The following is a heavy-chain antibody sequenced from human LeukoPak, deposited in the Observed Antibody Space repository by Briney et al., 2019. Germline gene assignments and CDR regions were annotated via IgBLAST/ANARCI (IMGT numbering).Heavy chain of an antibody. D-gene: IGHD3-3*01. CDR2: VNPDSGDT. CDR3: ARGSLYYDFWSGYHDY. Sequence: ASVKVSCKASGYTFTSYDINWVRQAPGQGLEWMGWVNPDSGDTHYQQKFQGRVTMTRDTSIITVYMELSSLRSDDTAVYYCARGSLYYDFWSGYHDYWGQGTLVSVSS. V-gene: IGHV1-2*02. CDR1: GYTFTSYD. J-gene: IGHJ4*02.